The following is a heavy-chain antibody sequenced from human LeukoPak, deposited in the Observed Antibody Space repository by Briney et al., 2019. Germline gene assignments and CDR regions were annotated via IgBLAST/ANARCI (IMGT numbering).Heavy chain of an antibody. J-gene: IGHJ4*02. V-gene: IGHV3-7*01. D-gene: IGHD5-24*01. CDR1: GFTFSNYW. CDR3: ARETPRRGETRDGHR. CDR2: IKQDGSET. Sequence: GGSLRLSCAASGFTFSNYWMNWVRQVPGKGLECLANIKQDGSETYYADSVKGRFTISRDNAKNSLYLQMNSLRAEDTAVYYCARETPRRGETRDGHRWGQGTLVTVSS.